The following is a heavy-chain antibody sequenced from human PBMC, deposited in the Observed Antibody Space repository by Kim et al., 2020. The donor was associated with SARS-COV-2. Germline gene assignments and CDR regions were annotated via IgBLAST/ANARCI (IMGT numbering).Heavy chain of an antibody. D-gene: IGHD4-17*01. CDR3: ARETTVTTSAPLQYYYYGMDV. V-gene: IGHV3-7*03. Sequence: GGSLRLSCAASGFTFSSYWMSWVRQAPGKGLEWVANIKQDGSEKYYVDSVKGRFTISRDNAKNSLYLQMNSLRAEDTAVYYCARETTVTTSAPLQYYYYGMDVWGQGTTVTVSS. J-gene: IGHJ6*02. CDR2: IKQDGSEK. CDR1: GFTFSSYW.